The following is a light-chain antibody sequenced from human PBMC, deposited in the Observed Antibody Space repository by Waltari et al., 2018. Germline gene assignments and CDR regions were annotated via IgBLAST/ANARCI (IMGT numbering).Light chain of an antibody. CDR1: NIGRRT. V-gene: IGLV3-21*02. CDR3: HVWDSSSDPVV. Sequence: SYVLTQPPSVSVAPGQPARIPCGGNNIGRRTVHWYQQRPGPAPVLFVYDDTDRPSGFPERFSGSNSGDTATLTISRVEAGDEADYYCHVWDSSSDPVVFGGGTKLTVL. J-gene: IGLJ2*01. CDR2: DDT.